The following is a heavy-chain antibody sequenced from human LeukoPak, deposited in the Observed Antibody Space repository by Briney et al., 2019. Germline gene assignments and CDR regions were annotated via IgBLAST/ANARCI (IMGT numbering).Heavy chain of an antibody. D-gene: IGHD3-10*01. CDR3: VSHMVRGDTGGFDY. CDR2: ISGSGGST. Sequence: GGSLRLSCAASGFTFSSYAMSWVRQAPGKGLEWVSAISGSGGSTYYADSVKGRFTISRDNSKNTLYLQMNSLRAEDTAVYYCVSHMVRGDTGGFDYWGQGTLVTVSS. J-gene: IGHJ4*02. V-gene: IGHV3-23*01. CDR1: GFTFSSYA.